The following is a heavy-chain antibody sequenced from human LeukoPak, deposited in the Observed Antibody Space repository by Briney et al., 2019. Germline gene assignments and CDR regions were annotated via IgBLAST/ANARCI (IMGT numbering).Heavy chain of an antibody. D-gene: IGHD2-2*01. J-gene: IGHJ5*02. V-gene: IGHV4-34*01. CDR1: GGSFSGYY. CDR3: ARVKQGYCSSTSCWTYNWFDP. Sequence: SETLSLTCAVYGGSFSGYYWSWIRQPPGKGLEWIGEINHSGSTNYNPSLKSRVTISVDTSKNQLSLKLSSVTAADTAVYYCARVKQGYCSSTSCWTYNWFDPWGQGTLVTVSS. CDR2: INHSGST.